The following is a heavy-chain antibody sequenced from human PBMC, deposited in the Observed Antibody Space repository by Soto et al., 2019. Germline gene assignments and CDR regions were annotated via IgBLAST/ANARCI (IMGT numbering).Heavy chain of an antibody. J-gene: IGHJ3*02. CDR1: GCTFSSYT. V-gene: IGHV1-69*04. Sequence: GASVKVSCKASGCTFSSYTISCVRQAPGQGLEWMGRIIPILGIANYAQKFQGRVTITADKSTSTAYMELSSLRSEDTAVYYCARDLLVAVAGTGSAFDIWGQGTMVTVSS. CDR2: IIPILGIA. D-gene: IGHD6-19*01. CDR3: ARDLLVAVAGTGSAFDI.